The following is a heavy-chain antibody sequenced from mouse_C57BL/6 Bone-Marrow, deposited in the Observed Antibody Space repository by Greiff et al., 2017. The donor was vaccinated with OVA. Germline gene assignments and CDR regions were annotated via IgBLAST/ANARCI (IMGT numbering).Heavy chain of an antibody. D-gene: IGHD1-1*01. CDR3: ARRHYGSSGWYFDV. V-gene: IGHV1-80*01. CDR1: GYAFSSYW. CDR2: IYPGDGDT. Sequence: VQVVESGAELVKPGASVKISCKASGYAFSSYWMNWVKQRPGKGLEWIGQIYPGDGDTNYNGKFKGKATLTADKSSSTAYMQLSSLTSEDSAVYFCARRHYGSSGWYFDVWGTGTTVTVSS. J-gene: IGHJ1*03.